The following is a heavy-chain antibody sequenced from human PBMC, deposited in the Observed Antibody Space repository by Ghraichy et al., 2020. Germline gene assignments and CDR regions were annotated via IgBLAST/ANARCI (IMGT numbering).Heavy chain of an antibody. J-gene: IGHJ6*02. D-gene: IGHD1-1*01. Sequence: SETLSLTCTVSGGSISSGGYYWSWIRQHPGKGLEWIGYIYYSGSTYYNPSLKSRVTISVDTSKNQFSLKLSSVTAADTAVYYCARDAPRYPHGMDVWGQGTTVTVSS. V-gene: IGHV4-31*03. CDR3: ARDAPRYPHGMDV. CDR2: IYYSGST. CDR1: GGSISSGGYY.